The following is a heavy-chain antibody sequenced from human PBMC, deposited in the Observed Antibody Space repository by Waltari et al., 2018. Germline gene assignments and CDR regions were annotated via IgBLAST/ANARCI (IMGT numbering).Heavy chain of an antibody. CDR1: GFTVSSNY. Sequence: EVQLVESGGGLVQPGGSLRLSCAASGFTVSSNYMSWVSQAPGKGLEWVSVIYSGGSTYYSYSVKGRFTISRDNSKNTLYLQMNSLRAEDTAVYYCARDQSAVAGTKDYYYYGMDVWGQGTTVTVSS. CDR3: ARDQSAVAGTKDYYYYGMDV. V-gene: IGHV3-66*02. D-gene: IGHD6-19*01. CDR2: IYSGGST. J-gene: IGHJ6*02.